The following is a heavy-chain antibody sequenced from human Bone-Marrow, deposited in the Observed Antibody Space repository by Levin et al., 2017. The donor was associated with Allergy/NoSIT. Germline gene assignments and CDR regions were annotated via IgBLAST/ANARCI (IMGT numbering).Heavy chain of an antibody. V-gene: IGHV1-69*13. CDR1: GGTLTNYG. Sequence: SVKVSCKASGGTLTNYGISWVRQAPGQGLEWMGGLLPVFGTTNYAQKFEGRVTISADESTSTVYMELTSLRSEDTAVYYCARAHADTAVFWYFDLWGRGTLVTVSS. CDR3: ARAHADTAVFWYFDL. CDR2: LLPVFGTT. D-gene: IGHD5-18*01. J-gene: IGHJ2*01.